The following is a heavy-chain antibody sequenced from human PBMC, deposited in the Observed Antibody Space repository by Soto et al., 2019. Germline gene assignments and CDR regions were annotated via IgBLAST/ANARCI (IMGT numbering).Heavy chain of an antibody. V-gene: IGHV3-30*18. Sequence: PGGSLRLSSAASGFTFSSYGMNWVRQAPGKGLEWVAVISYDENNKYYADSVKGRFTISRDNSKNTLYLQMNSLRAEDTAVYYCAKVLTGDLDYWGQGTLVTVSS. CDR1: GFTFSSYG. J-gene: IGHJ4*02. CDR3: AKVLTGDLDY. CDR2: ISYDENNK. D-gene: IGHD7-27*01.